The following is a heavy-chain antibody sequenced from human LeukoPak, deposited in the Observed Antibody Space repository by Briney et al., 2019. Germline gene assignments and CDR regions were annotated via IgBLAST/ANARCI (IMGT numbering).Heavy chain of an antibody. CDR3: VRPPVGYGGNAFES. CDR1: GSTFSSYW. D-gene: IGHD4/OR15-4a*01. CDR2: IKSDGSVT. V-gene: IGHV3-74*01. J-gene: IGHJ4*02. Sequence: PGGSLRLSCAASGSTFSSYWMHWVRQAPGKGLAWVSRIKSDGSVTNYAESVKGRFTISRDNAKNTLTLQMDSLGGEDTAVYYCVRPPVGYGGNAFESWGQGTLVTVSS.